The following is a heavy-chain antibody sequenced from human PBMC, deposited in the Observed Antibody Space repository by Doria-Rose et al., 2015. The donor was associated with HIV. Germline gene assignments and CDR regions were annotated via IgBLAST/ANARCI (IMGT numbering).Heavy chain of an antibody. Sequence: RVESGGDVIQPWGSLLLSCAASGFTFSNYAMTWVRQTPGKGLEWVAVISGSGDTTYSAESVKGRFVISRDNSKNTLYLEMSSLRDEDTAVYYCAKVGKFAIVPAAIEYWVQGALVTVSS. J-gene: IGHJ4*02. CDR3: AKVGKFAIVPAAIEY. D-gene: IGHD2-2*01. V-gene: IGHV3-23*04. CDR1: GFTFSNYA. CDR2: ISGSGDTT.